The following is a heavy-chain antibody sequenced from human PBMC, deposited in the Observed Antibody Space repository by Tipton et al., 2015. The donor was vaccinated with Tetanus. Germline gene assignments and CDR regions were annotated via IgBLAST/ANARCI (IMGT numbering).Heavy chain of an antibody. J-gene: IGHJ4*01. CDR2: IGAHKGYR. CDR1: GYTFTNFG. V-gene: IGHV1-18*01. D-gene: IGHD6-13*01. CDR3: ARESSSRFGY. Sequence: QLVQSGAEMKKPGASVKVSCKASGYTFTNFGISWVRQVPGQGLEWMGWIGAHKGYRHYAQRLKGRVTMTTDSSTTTAYRELSSLRSGETARYYCARESSSRFGYWGHGTLGTVSS.